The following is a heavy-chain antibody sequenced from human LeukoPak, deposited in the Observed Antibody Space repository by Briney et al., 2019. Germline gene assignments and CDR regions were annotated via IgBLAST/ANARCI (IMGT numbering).Heavy chain of an antibody. CDR3: AKDFGSGKRNSYYYMDV. Sequence: GGSLRLSCAASGFIFEDHAMHWVRQAPGKGLEWVSGITYSGGNIGYADSVKGRFSISRDNAKNPLFLQMNSLRSEDTALYYCAKDFGSGKRNSYYYMDVWGKGTTVTVSS. CDR1: GFIFEDHA. J-gene: IGHJ6*03. CDR2: ITYSGGNI. V-gene: IGHV3-9*01. D-gene: IGHD3-10*01.